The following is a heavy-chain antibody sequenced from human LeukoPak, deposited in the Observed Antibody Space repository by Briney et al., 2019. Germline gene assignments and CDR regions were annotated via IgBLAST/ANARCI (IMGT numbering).Heavy chain of an antibody. CDR1: GYTFTSYY. CDR2: INPSGGST. D-gene: IGHD3-22*01. Sequence: ASVTVSCKASGYTFTSYYMHWVRQAPGQGLEWMGIINPSGGSTSYAQKFQGRVTMTRDTSTSTVYMELSSLRSEDTAVYYCARDSSPDSSGSQFDLWGRGTLVTVSS. CDR3: ARDSSPDSSGSQFDL. J-gene: IGHJ2*01. V-gene: IGHV1-46*01.